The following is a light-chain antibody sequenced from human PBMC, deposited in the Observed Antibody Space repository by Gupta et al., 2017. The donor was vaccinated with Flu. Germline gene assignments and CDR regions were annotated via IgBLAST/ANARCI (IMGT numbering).Light chain of an antibody. CDR1: TSDVGGYDY. V-gene: IGLV2-14*01. CDR3: SSYRKSDTVVV. CDR2: EVN. Sequence: IAISCTGPTSDVGGYDYVSWYQQHPGKAPELVIFEVNRRPSGISDRFSGSKSGNTASPTISGLLAEDEAFYYCSSYRKSDTVVVFGGGTKLTVL. J-gene: IGLJ2*01.